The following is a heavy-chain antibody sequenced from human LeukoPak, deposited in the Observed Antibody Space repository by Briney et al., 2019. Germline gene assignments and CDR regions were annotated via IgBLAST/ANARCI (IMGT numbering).Heavy chain of an antibody. CDR3: ARDDKAVAGTSFDY. D-gene: IGHD6-19*01. CDR2: VSGDSSNT. J-gene: IGHJ4*02. CDR1: GYTFTNYG. V-gene: IGHV1-18*01. Sequence: ASVKVSCKASGYTFTNYGITWVRQAPGQGLEWMGWVSGDSSNTNLAQRFQARVTMTTDTSTSTAYMELRSLRSDDTAVYYCARDDKAVAGTSFDYWGQGTLVTVSS.